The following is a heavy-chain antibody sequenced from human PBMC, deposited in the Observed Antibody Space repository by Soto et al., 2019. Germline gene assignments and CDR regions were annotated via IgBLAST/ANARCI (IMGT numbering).Heavy chain of an antibody. Sequence: QVQLQESGPGLVKPSQTLSLTCTVSGGSISSGGYYWSWIRQHPGKGLEWIGYIYYSGSTYYNPSLQGQVTISGNTSKKPFSLKLSSVTAADTAVYYCARGGGYSSSIDAFDIWGQGTMVTVSS. CDR2: IYYSGST. V-gene: IGHV4-31*01. J-gene: IGHJ3*02. D-gene: IGHD6-13*01. CDR3: ARGGGYSSSIDAFDI. CDR1: GGSISSGGYY.